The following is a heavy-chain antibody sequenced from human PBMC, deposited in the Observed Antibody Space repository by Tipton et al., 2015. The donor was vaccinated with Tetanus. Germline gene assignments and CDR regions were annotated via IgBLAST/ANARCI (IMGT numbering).Heavy chain of an antibody. CDR3: AAAIVRWFGP. CDR1: GRTFNDNF. Sequence: TLSLTCAVHGRTFNDNFWAWIRQSPGKGLEWIGEINYTGSTNYNPSFESRATISEDTSKKEVSLKLKSVTAADTAVYYCAAAIVRWFGPWGPGTQVTVSS. CDR2: INYTGST. J-gene: IGHJ5*02. V-gene: IGHV4-34*08. D-gene: IGHD6-13*01.